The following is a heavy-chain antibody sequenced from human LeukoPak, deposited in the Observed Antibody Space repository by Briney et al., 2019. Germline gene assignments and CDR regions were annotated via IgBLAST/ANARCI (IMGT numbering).Heavy chain of an antibody. CDR1: GYSFTSYW. V-gene: IGHV5-51*01. J-gene: IGHJ4*02. Sequence: GESLKISCKGSGYSFTSYWIGWVRQMPGKGLEWMGIIYPGDSDTRYSPSFQGQVTISADKSISTAYLQWSSLKASDTAMYYCARHHCSSTSCSDFDYWGQGTLVTFSS. D-gene: IGHD2-2*01. CDR3: ARHHCSSTSCSDFDY. CDR2: IYPGDSDT.